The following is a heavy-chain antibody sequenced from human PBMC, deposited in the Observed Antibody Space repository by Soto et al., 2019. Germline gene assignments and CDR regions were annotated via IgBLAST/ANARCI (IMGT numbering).Heavy chain of an antibody. CDR3: ARLLGWGHYALDV. V-gene: IGHV3-11*01. D-gene: IGHD7-27*01. J-gene: IGHJ6*02. Sequence: QVQLVESGGGLVKPGGSLRLSCAASGFTFSDYYMSWIRQAPGKGLEWVSYISKSGSTTYYTDSVKGRFAISRDNARSSLFLQMNSLRAEDTAVYYCARLLGWGHYALDVWGQGTTVTVSS. CDR1: GFTFSDYY. CDR2: ISKSGSTT.